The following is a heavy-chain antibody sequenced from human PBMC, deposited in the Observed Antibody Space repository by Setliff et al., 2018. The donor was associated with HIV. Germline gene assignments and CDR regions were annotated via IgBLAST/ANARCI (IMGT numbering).Heavy chain of an antibody. V-gene: IGHV3-7*01. CDR1: GLTFTNYW. D-gene: IGHD4-17*01. CDR3: ASPGDNY. CDR2: LNQDGRQK. J-gene: IGHJ4*02. Sequence: LRLSCTASGLTFTNYWMAWVRQAPGKGLEWVANLNQDGRQKYYEDSVKGRFTISRDNAKNSLYLQMNTLRAEDTAVYYCASPGDNYWGQGTLVTVSS.